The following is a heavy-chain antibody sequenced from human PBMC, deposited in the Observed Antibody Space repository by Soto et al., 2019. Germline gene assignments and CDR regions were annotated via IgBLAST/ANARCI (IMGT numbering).Heavy chain of an antibody. Sequence: PSETLSLTCRVSGADISDFSWSLIRQPAGKGLEWIGRITINGNTQKNPSFKSRVAMSIETSRNHFSLNLQSATAADTDLYYCARETGENGTYAAQWGPGTLVTVSS. CDR1: GADISDFS. D-gene: IGHD7-27*01. V-gene: IGHV4-4*07. J-gene: IGHJ1*01. CDR2: ITINGNT. CDR3: ARETGENGTYAAQ.